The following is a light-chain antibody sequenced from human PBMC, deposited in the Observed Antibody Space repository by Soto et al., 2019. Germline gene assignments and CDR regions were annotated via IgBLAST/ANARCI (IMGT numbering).Light chain of an antibody. CDR2: AAS. CDR3: QKYNSVPQT. J-gene: IGKJ2*01. V-gene: IGKV1-27*01. Sequence: DIPMTQSPSSLSASVGDRVTITCRASQDISNYLAWYQQEPGKVPKLLIHAASTLHSGVPSRFSGSGSGRDFTLTISSLQPEDAATYYCQKYNSVPQTFGQGTKLEIK. CDR1: QDISNY.